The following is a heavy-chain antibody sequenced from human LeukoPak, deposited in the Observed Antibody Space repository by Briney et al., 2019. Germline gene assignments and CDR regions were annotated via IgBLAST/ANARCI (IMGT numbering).Heavy chain of an antibody. Sequence: GGSLRLSCAASGFTFSSYAMHWVRQAPGKGLEWVAVISYDGSNKYYADSVKGRFTISRDNSKNTLYLQMNSLRAEDTAVYYCARNTYSGWDLTLGYWGQGTLVTVSS. D-gene: IGHD6-19*01. J-gene: IGHJ4*02. CDR3: ARNTYSGWDLTLGY. CDR2: ISYDGSNK. V-gene: IGHV3-30*04. CDR1: GFTFSSYA.